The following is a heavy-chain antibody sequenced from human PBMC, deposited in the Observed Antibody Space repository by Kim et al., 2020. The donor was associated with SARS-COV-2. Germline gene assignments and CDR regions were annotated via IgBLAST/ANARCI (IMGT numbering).Heavy chain of an antibody. V-gene: IGHV1-18*01. CDR2: IGAYNGNT. D-gene: IGHD3-10*01. CDR1: GYTFTSYG. J-gene: IGHJ6*02. CDR3: ARDRSDYYGSGSRNYYYYGMDV. Sequence: ASVKVSCKASGYTFTSYGISWVRQAPGQGLEWMGWIGAYNGNTNYAQKLQGRVTMTTDTSTSTAYMELRSLRSDDTAVYYCARDRSDYYGSGSRNYYYYGMDVWGQGTTVTVSS.